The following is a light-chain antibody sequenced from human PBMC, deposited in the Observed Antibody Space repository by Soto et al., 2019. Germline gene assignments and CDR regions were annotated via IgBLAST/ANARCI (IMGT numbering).Light chain of an antibody. Sequence: DIQVTHSPPTLSASVGDRVTITCRASQTISTWMAWYQQKPGKAPKLLVYDASTLQSGVASRFSGSGSGTEFTLIISGLQPDDSATYYCQQYTNTNNPWMFGQGTKVEI. CDR1: QTISTW. CDR2: DAS. V-gene: IGKV1-5*01. CDR3: QQYTNTNNPWM. J-gene: IGKJ1*01.